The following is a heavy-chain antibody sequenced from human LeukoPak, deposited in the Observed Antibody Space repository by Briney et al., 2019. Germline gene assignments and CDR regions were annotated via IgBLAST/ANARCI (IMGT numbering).Heavy chain of an antibody. V-gene: IGHV6-1*01. CDR2: TYYRSKRYN. CDR1: GDSVSSNSAA. J-gene: IGHJ6*03. CDR3: ARSQVAAKLVATTKYYYYYMDV. Sequence: SQTLSLTCAISGDSVSSNSAAWNWIRQSPSRGLEWLGRTYYRSKRYNDYAVSVKSRITINSDTSKNQFSLQLNSVTPEDTAVYYCARSQVAAKLVATTKYYYYYMDVWGKGTTVTVSS. D-gene: IGHD5-12*01.